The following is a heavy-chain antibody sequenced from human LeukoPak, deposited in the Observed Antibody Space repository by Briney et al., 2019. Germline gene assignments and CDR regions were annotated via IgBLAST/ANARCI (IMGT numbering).Heavy chain of an antibody. V-gene: IGHV4-59*12. Sequence: SETLSLTCTVSGGSISSYYWSWIRQPPGKGLEWIGYIYYSGSTNYNPSLKSRVTISVDTSKNQFSLKLGSVTAADTAVYYCARGTSYYDILTGYYGYCDYWGQGTLVTVSS. CDR1: GGSISSYY. CDR2: IYYSGST. D-gene: IGHD3-9*01. J-gene: IGHJ4*02. CDR3: ARGTSYYDILTGYYGYCDY.